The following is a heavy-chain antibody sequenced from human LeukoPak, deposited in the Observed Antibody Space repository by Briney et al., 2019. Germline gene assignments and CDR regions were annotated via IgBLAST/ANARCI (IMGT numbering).Heavy chain of an antibody. CDR3: AKDPSGLAAIPGGAFDI. CDR1: GFTFSSYG. CDR2: ISYDGSNK. Sequence: GGSLRLSCAASGFTFSSYGTHWVRQAPGKGLEWVAVISYDGSNKYYADSVKGRFTISRDNSKNTLYLQMNSLRAEDTAVYYCAKDPSGLAAIPGGAFDIWGQGTMVTVSS. J-gene: IGHJ3*02. D-gene: IGHD2-21*02. V-gene: IGHV3-30*18.